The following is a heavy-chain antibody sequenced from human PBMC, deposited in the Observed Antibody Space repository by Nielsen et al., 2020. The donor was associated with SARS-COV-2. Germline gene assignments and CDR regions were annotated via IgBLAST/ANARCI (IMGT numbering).Heavy chain of an antibody. J-gene: IGHJ6*02. D-gene: IGHD2-2*02. CDR2: IIPILGIA. Sequence: SVKVSCKASGGTFSSYTISWVRQAPGQGLEWMGRIIPILGIANYAQKFQGRVTITADKSTSTAYMELSSLRSEDTAVYYCARDPDVGYCSSTSCYSRPGYYYYGMDVWGQGTTVTVSS. CDR3: ARDPDVGYCSSTSCYSRPGYYYYGMDV. V-gene: IGHV1-69*04. CDR1: GGTFSSYT.